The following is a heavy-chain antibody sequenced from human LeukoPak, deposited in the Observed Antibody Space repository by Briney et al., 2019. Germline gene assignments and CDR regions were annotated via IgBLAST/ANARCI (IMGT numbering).Heavy chain of an antibody. CDR1: GGTFSSYA. V-gene: IGHV1-69*05. CDR3: ARDLYRAGIKTGYYFDY. J-gene: IGHJ4*02. CDR2: IIPIFGTA. Sequence: SVKVSCKASGGTFSSYAISWVRQAPGQGLEWMGRIIPIFGTANYAQKFQGRVTITTDESTSTAYMELSSLRSEDTAVYYCARDLYRAGIKTGYYFDYWGQGTLVTVFS. D-gene: IGHD1-14*01.